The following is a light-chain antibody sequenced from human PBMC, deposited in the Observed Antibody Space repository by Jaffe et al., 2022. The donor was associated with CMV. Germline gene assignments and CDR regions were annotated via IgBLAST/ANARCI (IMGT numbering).Light chain of an antibody. CDR2: GAS. Sequence: EIVLTQSPGTLSLSPGERATLSCRASQSVSSSDLAWYQQKPGQAPRLLIYGASSRATGIPDRFRGSGSGTDFTLTISRLEAEDFAVYYCQQYGDSPLTFGGGTKVEIK. CDR1: QSVSSSD. CDR3: QQYGDSPLT. V-gene: IGKV3-20*01. J-gene: IGKJ4*01.